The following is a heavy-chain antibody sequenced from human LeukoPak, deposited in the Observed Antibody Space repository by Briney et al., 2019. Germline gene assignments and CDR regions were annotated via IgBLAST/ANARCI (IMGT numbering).Heavy chain of an antibody. J-gene: IGHJ6*02. V-gene: IGHV1-69*13. D-gene: IGHD2-15*01. Sequence: SVKVSRKASGGTFSSYAISWVRQAPGQGLEWMEGIIPIFGTANYAQKFQGRVTITADESTSTAYMELSSLRSEDTAVYYCARGVDPGYYYYGMDVWGQGTTVTVSS. CDR3: ARGVDPGYYYYGMDV. CDR2: IIPIFGTA. CDR1: GGTFSSYA.